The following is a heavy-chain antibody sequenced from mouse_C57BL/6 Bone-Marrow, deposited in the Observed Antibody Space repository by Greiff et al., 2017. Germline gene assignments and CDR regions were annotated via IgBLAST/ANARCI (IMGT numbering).Heavy chain of an antibody. CDR1: GYTFTSYT. V-gene: IGHV1-4*01. D-gene: IGHD3-2*02. J-gene: IGHJ4*01. CDR3: ARLLRLPHYYAMDY. Sequence: LVESGAELARPGASVKMSCKASGYTFTSYTMHWVKQRPGQGLEWIGYINPSSGYTKYNQKFKDKATLNADKSSSTAYMQLSSLTSEDSAVYYCARLLRLPHYYAMDYWGQGTSVTVSS. CDR2: INPSSGYT.